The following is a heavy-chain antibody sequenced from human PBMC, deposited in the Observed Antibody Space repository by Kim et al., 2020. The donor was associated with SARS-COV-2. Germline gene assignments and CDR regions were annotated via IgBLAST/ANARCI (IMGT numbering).Heavy chain of an antibody. CDR2: IYYSGST. D-gene: IGHD5-18*01. CDR3: ARDRLDTAMVPSYYGMDV. J-gene: IGHJ6*02. V-gene: IGHV4-59*13. Sequence: SETLSLTCTVSGGSISSYYWSWIRQPPGKGLEWIGYIYYSGSTNYNPSLKSRVTISVDTSKNQFSLKLSSVTAAATAVYYCARDRLDTAMVPSYYGMDVWGQGTTVTVSS. CDR1: GGSISSYY.